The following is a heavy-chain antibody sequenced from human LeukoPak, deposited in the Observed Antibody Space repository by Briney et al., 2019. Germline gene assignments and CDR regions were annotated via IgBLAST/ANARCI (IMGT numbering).Heavy chain of an antibody. CDR1: GFTFSSYW. D-gene: IGHD1-26*01. Sequence: GGSLRLSCAASGFTFSSYWMSWVRQAPGKGLEWVSGISWNSGSIGYADSVKGRFTISRDNAKNSLYLQMNSLRAEDTALYYCVKGLIAYGSYLYYFDYWGQGTLVTVSS. CDR3: VKGLIAYGSYLYYFDY. J-gene: IGHJ4*02. V-gene: IGHV3-9*01. CDR2: ISWNSGSI.